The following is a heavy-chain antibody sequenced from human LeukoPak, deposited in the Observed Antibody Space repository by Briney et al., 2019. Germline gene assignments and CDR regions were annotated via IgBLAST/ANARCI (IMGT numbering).Heavy chain of an antibody. D-gene: IGHD3-3*01. CDR2: IKEDGSLT. CDR1: GFNFGSHW. CDR3: AKDSEETYDFWSGYYRYYYGMDV. J-gene: IGHJ6*02. V-gene: IGHV3-7*03. Sequence: PGGSLRLSCAASGFNFGSHWMNWVRQAPGKGLEWVANIKEDGSLTYYLDSVRGRFSISRDNTKKSLYLQMNSLRVEDTAVYYCAKDSEETYDFWSGYYRYYYGMDVWGQGTTVTVSS.